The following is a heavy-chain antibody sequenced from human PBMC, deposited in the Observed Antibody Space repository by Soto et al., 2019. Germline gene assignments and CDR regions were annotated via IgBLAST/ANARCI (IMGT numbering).Heavy chain of an antibody. J-gene: IGHJ6*02. CDR3: AKVLLPNYYYYGMDV. V-gene: IGHV4-4*07. Sequence: LSLTCTVSGGSISSYYWSWIRQTAGKGLEWIGRIYPSGNTNYNPSLKSRVTLSIDTSKNQLSLKMSSVTAEDTAVYYCAKVLLPNYYYYGMDVWGQGTTVTVSS. D-gene: IGHD2-21*02. CDR1: GGSISSYY. CDR2: IYPSGNT.